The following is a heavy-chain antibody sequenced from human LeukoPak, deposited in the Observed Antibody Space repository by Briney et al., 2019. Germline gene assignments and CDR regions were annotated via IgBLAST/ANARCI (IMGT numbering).Heavy chain of an antibody. CDR1: GYTFSSYA. CDR3: ARDRGTASDY. J-gene: IGHJ4*02. Sequence: GGSLRLSCAASGYTFSSYAMHWVRQAPGKGLEWVAVISYDGSNKYYADSVRGRFTISRDNSKNTLYLQMNSLRAEDTAVYYCARDRGTASDYWGQGTLVTVSS. CDR2: ISYDGSNK. V-gene: IGHV3-30-3*01. D-gene: IGHD5-18*01.